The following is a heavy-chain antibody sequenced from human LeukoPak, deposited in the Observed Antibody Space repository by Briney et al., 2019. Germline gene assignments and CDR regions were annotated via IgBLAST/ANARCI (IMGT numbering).Heavy chain of an antibody. V-gene: IGHV4-34*01. CDR3: AGRYLYYYYYYMDV. D-gene: IGHD2-2*02. CDR1: GGSISSYY. CDR2: VNHTGST. J-gene: IGHJ6*03. Sequence: PSETLSLTCTVPGGSISSYYWSWIRQPPGKGLEWIGEVNHTGSTNYNPSLKSRVTISVDTSKNQFSLKLTSMTAADTAVYYCAGRYLYYYYYYMDVWGKGTTVTVSS.